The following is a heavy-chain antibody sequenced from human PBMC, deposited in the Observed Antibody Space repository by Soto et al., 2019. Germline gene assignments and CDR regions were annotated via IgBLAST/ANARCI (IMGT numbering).Heavy chain of an antibody. CDR1: GFTFSSYA. CDR3: AKVGYSSSSFGMVV. V-gene: IGHV3-23*01. CDR2: ISGSGGST. J-gene: IGHJ6*02. D-gene: IGHD6-13*01. Sequence: GGSLRLSCAASGFTFSSYAMSWVRQAPGKGLEWVSAISGSGGSTYYADSVKGRFTISRDNSKNTLYLQMNSLRAEDTAVYYCAKVGYSSSSFGMVVWGQGTTVTVSS.